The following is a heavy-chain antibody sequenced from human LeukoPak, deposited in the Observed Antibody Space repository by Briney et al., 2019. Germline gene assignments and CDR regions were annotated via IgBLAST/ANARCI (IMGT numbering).Heavy chain of an antibody. V-gene: IGHV3-11*03. CDR2: ISSSSSYT. CDR1: GIPFSDFY. CDR3: AAGAAADY. D-gene: IGHD6-13*01. J-gene: IGHJ4*02. Sequence: GGSLRLSCVVSGIPFSDFYMNWIRQAPGKGLEWISYISSSSSYTDYAESVKGRFTISRDNAKSALYLQMNDLRVDDTALYYCAAGAAADYWGQGTLVLVSS.